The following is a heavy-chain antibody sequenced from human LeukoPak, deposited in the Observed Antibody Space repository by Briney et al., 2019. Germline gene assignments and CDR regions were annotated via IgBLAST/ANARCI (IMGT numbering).Heavy chain of an antibody. V-gene: IGHV3-30*04. Sequence: PGGSLRLSCAASGFIFSSFAIHWVRQSPGKGLEWVAVISYDGSNKYYTDSVKGRFTVSGDNSKNTLYLQMNSLRPEDTSVYYCATERAGVVTLQYWGQGTLVTVSS. J-gene: IGHJ4*02. D-gene: IGHD2-21*02. CDR2: ISYDGSNK. CDR1: GFIFSSFA. CDR3: ATERAGVVTLQY.